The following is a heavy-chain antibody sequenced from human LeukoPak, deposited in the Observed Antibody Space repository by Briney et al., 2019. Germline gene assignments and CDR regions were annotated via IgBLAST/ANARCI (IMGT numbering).Heavy chain of an antibody. D-gene: IGHD4-17*01. CDR1: GGSFSGYY. J-gene: IGHJ4*02. Sequence: SETLSLTCAVYGGSFSGYYWSWICQPPGKGLEWIGEINHSGSTNYNPSLKSRVTISVDTSKNQFSLKLSSVTAADTAVYYCARVRLTTVTDYWGQGTLVTVSS. V-gene: IGHV4-34*01. CDR2: INHSGST. CDR3: ARVRLTTVTDY.